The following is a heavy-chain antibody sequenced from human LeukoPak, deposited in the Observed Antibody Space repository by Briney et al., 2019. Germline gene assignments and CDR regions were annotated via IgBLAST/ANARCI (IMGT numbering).Heavy chain of an antibody. J-gene: IGHJ6*02. CDR3: ARVKGVAGPYYGMDV. D-gene: IGHD6-19*01. V-gene: IGHV3-7*01. Sequence: GGSLRLSCAASGFTFSSYWMSWVRQAPGKGLEWVANIKQDGSEKYYVDSVKGRFTISRDNAKNSLYLQMNSLRAGDTAVYYCARVKGVAGPYYGMDVWGQGTTVTVSS. CDR1: GFTFSSYW. CDR2: IKQDGSEK.